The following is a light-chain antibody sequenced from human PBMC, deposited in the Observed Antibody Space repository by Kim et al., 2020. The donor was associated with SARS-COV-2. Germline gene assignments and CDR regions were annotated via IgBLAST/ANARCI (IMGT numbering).Light chain of an antibody. J-gene: IGKJ2*01. CDR1: LGIRSL. CDR3: QHLNSYPYT. Sequence: AIQLTQSPASLSASVGDRVTISCRAGLGIRSLLAWYQQKPGKAPKLLIHGAFILESGVPPRFNGSESGTDFTLTINSLQPEDFATYYCQHLNSYPYTFGQGTKLEI. V-gene: IGKV1-13*02. CDR2: GAF.